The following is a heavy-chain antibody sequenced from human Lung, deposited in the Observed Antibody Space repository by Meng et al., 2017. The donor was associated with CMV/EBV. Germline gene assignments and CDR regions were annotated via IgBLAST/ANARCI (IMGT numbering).Heavy chain of an antibody. CDR1: GGSFSTYY. D-gene: IGHD3-10*01. V-gene: IGHV4-59*01. CDR3: AIPMIRGPYDGFHI. J-gene: IGHJ3*02. CDR2: IYYSGST. Sequence: SEPXSLXCTVSGGSFSTYYWSWIRQLPGKGLEWIGYIYYSGSTSYNPSLKSRVTISVDTSKNQFCMTLCSVTAADTAVYYCAIPMIRGPYDGFHIWVQGTXGTVSS.